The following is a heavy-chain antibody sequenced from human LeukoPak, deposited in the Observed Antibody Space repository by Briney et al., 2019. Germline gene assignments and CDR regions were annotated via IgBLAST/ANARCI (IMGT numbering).Heavy chain of an antibody. CDR3: ARLHVLRYFDWSPSTLDY. CDR1: GGSISSSSYY. V-gene: IGHV4-39*01. J-gene: IGHJ4*02. Sequence: PSETLSLTCTVSGGSISSSSYYWGWIRQPRGRGLEWIGSIYYSGSTYYNPSLKSRVTISVDTSKNQFSLKLSSVTAADTAVYYCARLHVLRYFDWSPSTLDYWGQGTLVTVSS. CDR2: IYYSGST. D-gene: IGHD3-9*01.